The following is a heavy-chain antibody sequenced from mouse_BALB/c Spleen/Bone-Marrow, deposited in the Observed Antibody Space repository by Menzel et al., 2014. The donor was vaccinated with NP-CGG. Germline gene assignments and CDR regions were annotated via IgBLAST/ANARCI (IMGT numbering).Heavy chain of an antibody. CDR2: IYPGNVNT. Sequence: QVQLQQSGPELVKPGASVRISCKASGYTFTSYYIHWVKRRPGQGLEWIGWIYPGNVNTKYNEKFKGKATLTADKPSSTAYMQLSSLTSEDSAVYFCARGGWLRDAMDYWGQGTSVTVSS. CDR1: GYTFTSYY. V-gene: IGHV1S56*01. J-gene: IGHJ4*01. CDR3: ARGGWLRDAMDY. D-gene: IGHD2-2*01.